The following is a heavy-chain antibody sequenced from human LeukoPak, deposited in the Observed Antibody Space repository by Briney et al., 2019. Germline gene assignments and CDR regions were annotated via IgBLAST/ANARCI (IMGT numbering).Heavy chain of an antibody. J-gene: IGHJ4*02. V-gene: IGHV3-33*06. Sequence: GGSLRLSCAASGFTFSSYGMHWVRQAPGKGLEWVAVIWYDGSNKYYADSVKGRFTISRDNYKNTLYQQMNRLRAEDTAVKYGAKSPAEGGATISYFDYWGQGTLVTVSS. CDR2: IWYDGSNK. D-gene: IGHD5-12*01. CDR3: AKSPAEGGATISYFDY. CDR1: GFTFSSYG.